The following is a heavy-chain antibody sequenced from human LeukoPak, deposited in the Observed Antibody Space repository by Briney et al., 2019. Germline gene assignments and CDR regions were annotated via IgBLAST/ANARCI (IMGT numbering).Heavy chain of an antibody. J-gene: IGHJ5*02. CDR1: GFTFDDYG. CDR3: AKDGTYYGSGRRFDP. D-gene: IGHD3-10*01. Sequence: PGGSLRLSCAASGFTFDDYGMSWVRQAPGKGLEWVSGINWNGGSTGYADSVKGRFTISRDNSKNTLYLQMNSLRAEDTAVYYCAKDGTYYGSGRRFDPWGQGTLVTVSS. V-gene: IGHV3-20*04. CDR2: INWNGGST.